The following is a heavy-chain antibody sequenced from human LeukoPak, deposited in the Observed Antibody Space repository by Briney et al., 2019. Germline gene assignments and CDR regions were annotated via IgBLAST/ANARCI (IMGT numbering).Heavy chain of an antibody. V-gene: IGHV4-59*01. J-gene: IGHJ4*02. CDR3: ASSYYYGSGSYFGY. CDR2: IYYSGST. CDR1: GGSISSYY. D-gene: IGHD3-10*01. Sequence: SETLSLTCTVSGGSISSYYWSWIRQPPGKGLEWIGYIYYSGSTNYNPSLKSRVTISVDTSKNQFSLKLGSVTAADTAVYYCASSYYYGSGSYFGYWGQGTLVTVSS.